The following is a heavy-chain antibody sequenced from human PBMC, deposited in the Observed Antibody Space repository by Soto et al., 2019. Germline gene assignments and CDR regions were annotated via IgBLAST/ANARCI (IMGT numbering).Heavy chain of an antibody. D-gene: IGHD6-13*01. J-gene: IGHJ4*02. CDR1: GFTFDDYA. CDR3: AKDSSWGGSIAAAGSY. CDR2: ISWNSGSI. V-gene: IGHV3-9*01. Sequence: EVQLVESGGGLVQPGRSLRLSCAASGFTFDDYAMHWVRQAPGKGLEWVSGISWNSGSIGYADSVKGRFTISRDNAKNSLYLQMNRLRAEDTALYYCAKDSSWGGSIAAAGSYWGQGTLVTVSS.